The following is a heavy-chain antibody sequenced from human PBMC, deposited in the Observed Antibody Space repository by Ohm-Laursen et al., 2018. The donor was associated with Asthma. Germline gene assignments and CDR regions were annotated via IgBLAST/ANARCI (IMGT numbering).Heavy chain of an antibody. D-gene: IGHD4-17*01. CDR2: IYYSGGT. V-gene: IGHV4-61*01. CDR3: ARIRNDYGDYEFDY. CDR1: GGSVSSGSYY. J-gene: IGHJ4*02. Sequence: SDTLSLTCTVSGGSVSSGSYYWSWIRQPPGEGPEWIGYIYYSGGTNYNPSLKSRVTMSVDTSKNQFSLKLSSVTAADTAVYYCARIRNDYGDYEFDYWGQGTLVTVSS.